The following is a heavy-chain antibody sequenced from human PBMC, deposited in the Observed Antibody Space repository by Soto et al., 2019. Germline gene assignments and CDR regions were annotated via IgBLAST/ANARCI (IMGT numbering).Heavy chain of an antibody. V-gene: IGHV3-33*05. CDR1: GFTFNSYG. Sequence: QVQLVESGGGVVQPGTSLRLSCTASGFTFNSYGIHWVRQAPGKGLEWLALIEYNAKNRFYADSVKGRFSISRDNSRNTVDLPVNGLRAEDTAVYCGAREGDDYCSGTRCFHYYGLDVWGQGTTVIVSS. CDR2: IEYNAKNR. J-gene: IGHJ6*02. D-gene: IGHD2-15*01. CDR3: AREGDDYCSGTRCFHYYGLDV.